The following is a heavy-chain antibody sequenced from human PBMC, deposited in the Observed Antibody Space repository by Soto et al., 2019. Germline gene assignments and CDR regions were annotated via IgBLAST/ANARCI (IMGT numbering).Heavy chain of an antibody. V-gene: IGHV1-69*12. CDR3: ADDSSGYYYILMHYYGMDV. D-gene: IGHD3-22*01. CDR2: IIPIFGTA. J-gene: IGHJ6*02. CDR1: GGTFSSYA. Sequence: QVQLVQSGAEVKKPGSSVKVSCKASGGTFSSYAISWVRQAPGQGLEWMGGIIPIFGTANYAQKFQGRVTITADESTSTAYMELSSLRSEDTAVYYCADDSSGYYYILMHYYGMDVWGQGTTVTVSS.